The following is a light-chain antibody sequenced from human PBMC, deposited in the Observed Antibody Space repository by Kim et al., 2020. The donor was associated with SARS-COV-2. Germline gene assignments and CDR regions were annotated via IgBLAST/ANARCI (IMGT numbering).Light chain of an antibody. J-gene: IGKJ1*01. CDR1: QSVLYSSNNKNY. CDR2: WAS. CDR3: QQYYSAPRT. Sequence: ATINCKSSQSVLYSSNNKNYLAWYQQKPGQPPKLLIYWASTRESGVPDRFSGSGSGTDFTLTISSLQAEDVAIYYCQQYYSAPRTFGQGTKVEIK. V-gene: IGKV4-1*01.